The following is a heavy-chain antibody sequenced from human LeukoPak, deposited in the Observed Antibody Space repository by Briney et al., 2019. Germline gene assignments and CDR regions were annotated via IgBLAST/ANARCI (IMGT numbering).Heavy chain of an antibody. J-gene: IGHJ4*02. V-gene: IGHV1-18*01. Sequence: RASVKVSCKASGYTFTSYGISWVRQAPGQGLEWMGWISTYNPNTNYAQKFQGRVTMTTDTSTSTVYMELRSLRSDDTAVYYCARSPARGYDILTNYNDYWGQGTLVTVSS. CDR3: ARSPARGYDILTNYNDY. CDR2: ISTYNPNT. D-gene: IGHD3-9*01. CDR1: GYTFTSYG.